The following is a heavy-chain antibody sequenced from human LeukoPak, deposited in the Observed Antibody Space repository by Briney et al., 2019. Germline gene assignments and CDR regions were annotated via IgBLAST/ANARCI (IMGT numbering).Heavy chain of an antibody. V-gene: IGHV3-23*01. CDR2: ISGSGGST. CDR3: AKGCFKRTVTVDY. D-gene: IGHD4-17*01. CDR1: GFAFSSYA. J-gene: IGHJ4*02. Sequence: GGSLRLYCAASGFAFSSYAMSWVRQAPGRGLEWVSAISGSGGSTYYADSVKGRFTISRDNSKNTLYLQMNSLRAEDTAVYYCAKGCFKRTVTVDYWGQGTLVTVSS.